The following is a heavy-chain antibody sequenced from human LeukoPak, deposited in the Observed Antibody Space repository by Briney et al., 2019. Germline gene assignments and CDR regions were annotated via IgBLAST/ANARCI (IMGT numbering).Heavy chain of an antibody. CDR2: INPNSGGT. Sequence: ASVKVSRKASGYTFTCYYIHGLRQAPGQGREWMGLINPNSGGTNYAQFFQGRVTMTRDTSISTAYMQLSRLRSDDTAVYYCARDYGSGSYYNDYWGQGTLVTVSS. CDR1: GYTFTCYY. V-gene: IGHV1-2*06. D-gene: IGHD3-10*01. J-gene: IGHJ4*02. CDR3: ARDYGSGSYYNDY.